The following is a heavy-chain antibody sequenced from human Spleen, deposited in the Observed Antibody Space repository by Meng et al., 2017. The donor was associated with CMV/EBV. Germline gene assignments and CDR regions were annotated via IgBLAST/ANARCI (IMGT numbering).Heavy chain of an antibody. V-gene: IGHV3-13*01. D-gene: IGHD3-16*01. CDR1: GFSFSSHD. J-gene: IGHJ4*02. CDR2: IGSAGDR. Sequence: GESLKISCAASGFSFSSHDMHWVRQTPGKGLEWVSSIGSAGDRYYAGSVKGRFTISRENAKNSFSLQMNSLRVGGTAVYYCARQWDYGYNSLDYWGQGTLVTVSS. CDR3: ARQWDYGYNSLDY.